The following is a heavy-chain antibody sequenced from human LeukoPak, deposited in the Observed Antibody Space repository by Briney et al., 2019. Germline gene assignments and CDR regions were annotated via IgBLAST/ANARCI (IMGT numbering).Heavy chain of an antibody. CDR3: ASSEGGYIDY. Sequence: GGSLRLSCAASGFTFSSYGMHWVRQDPGKALEWVAVIWYDGSNKYYADSVKGRFTISRDNSKNSLYLQMNSLRAEDTAVYYCASSEGGYIDYWGQGTLVTVSS. J-gene: IGHJ4*02. D-gene: IGHD2-15*01. V-gene: IGHV3-33*01. CDR1: GFTFSSYG. CDR2: IWYDGSNK.